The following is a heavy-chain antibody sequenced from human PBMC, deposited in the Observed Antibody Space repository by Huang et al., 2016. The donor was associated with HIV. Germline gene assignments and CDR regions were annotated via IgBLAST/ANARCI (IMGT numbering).Heavy chain of an antibody. D-gene: IGHD1-20*01. J-gene: IGHJ4*02. CDR3: ARGLSGNIDS. CDR1: GGTFRSHT. CDR2: IVPMCGTG. Sequence: QVQLVQSGAELKKPGSSVKVSCKASGGTFRSHTITWVRQAPGQGFEWMGEIVPMCGTGNNAQNFQGRVTITADEATATAYLELSSLKFEDTAIYYCARGLSGNIDSWGQGSLVTVSS. V-gene: IGHV1-69*01.